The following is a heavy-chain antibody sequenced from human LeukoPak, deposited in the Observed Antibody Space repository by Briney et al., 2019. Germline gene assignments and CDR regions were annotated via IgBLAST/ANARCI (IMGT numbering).Heavy chain of an antibody. Sequence: GGSLRLSCTASGFNFRSAYMSWARQAPGKGLEWVGRVRSKSDAGTMDYAAHVEGRFTISRDDSKNMVYLDMKSLKTEDTAVYYCFLSCFYYYMDVWGKGTTVTVSS. CDR2: VRSKSDAGTM. CDR3: FLSCFYYYMDV. J-gene: IGHJ6*03. V-gene: IGHV3-15*01. CDR1: GFNFRSAY. D-gene: IGHD2/OR15-2a*01.